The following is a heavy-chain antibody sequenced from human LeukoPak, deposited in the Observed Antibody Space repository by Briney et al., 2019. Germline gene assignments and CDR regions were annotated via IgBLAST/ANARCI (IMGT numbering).Heavy chain of an antibody. CDR2: IIPIFGTA. CDR3: ARGRSQKTMIYTYYYYMDV. V-gene: IGHV1-69*13. J-gene: IGHJ6*03. CDR1: GGTFSSYA. D-gene: IGHD3-22*01. Sequence: EASVKVSCKASGGTFSSYAISWVRQAPGQGLEWMGGIIPIFGTANYAQKFQGRVTITADEPTSTAYMELSSLRSEDTAVYYCARGRSQKTMIYTYYYYMDVWGKGTTVTVSS.